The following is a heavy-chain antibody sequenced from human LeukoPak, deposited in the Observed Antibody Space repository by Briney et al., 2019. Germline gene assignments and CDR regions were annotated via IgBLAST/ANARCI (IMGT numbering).Heavy chain of an antibody. CDR2: INPNSGGT. V-gene: IGHV1-2*02. Sequence: ASVKASCKASGYTFTGYYMHWVRQAPGQGLEWMGWINPNSGGTNYAQKFQGRVTMTRDTSISTAYMELSRLRSDDTAVYYCAREGLEGNGYNYFGYWGQGTLVTVSS. J-gene: IGHJ4*02. CDR1: GYTFTGYY. CDR3: AREGLEGNGYNYFGY. D-gene: IGHD5-24*01.